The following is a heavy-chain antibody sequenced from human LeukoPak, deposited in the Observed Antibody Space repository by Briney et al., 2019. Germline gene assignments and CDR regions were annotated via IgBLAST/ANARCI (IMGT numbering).Heavy chain of an antibody. CDR1: GGSISSFY. V-gene: IGHV4-59*01. Sequence: SETLSLTCTVSGGSISSFYWSWIRQPPGKGLEWIGYIHYSGITNYNPSLKSRVTISVDTSKNQFSLKLSSVTAADTAVYYCARGGYVSTTAHGLNYWGQGTLVTVSS. CDR3: ARGGYVSTTAHGLNY. D-gene: IGHD3-16*01. CDR2: IHYSGIT. J-gene: IGHJ4*02.